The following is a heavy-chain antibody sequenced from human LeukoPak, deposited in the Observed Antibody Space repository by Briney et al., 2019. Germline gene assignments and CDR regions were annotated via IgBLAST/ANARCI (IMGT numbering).Heavy chain of an antibody. CDR3: ARGLGSSTSRHTFDI. D-gene: IGHD2-2*01. Sequence: GGSLRLSCAASGFSFSSYVMSWVRQAPGKGLEWDSAISGSGGSTYFADSVKGRFTISRDNSKNTLYLQMNSLSAEDTAIYYCARGLGSSTSRHTFDIWGQGTMVTVSS. CDR1: GFSFSSYV. CDR2: ISGSGGST. V-gene: IGHV3-23*01. J-gene: IGHJ3*02.